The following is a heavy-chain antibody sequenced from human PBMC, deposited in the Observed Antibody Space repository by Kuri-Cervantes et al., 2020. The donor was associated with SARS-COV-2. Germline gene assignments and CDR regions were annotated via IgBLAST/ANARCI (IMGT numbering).Heavy chain of an antibody. J-gene: IGHJ3*02. V-gene: IGHV3-30*04. CDR3: ARDREWELLHAGAFDI. CDR2: ISYDGRNK. Sequence: EGSLRLSCAASGFTFSSYAMHWVRQAPGKGLEWVAVISYDGRNKYYADSVKGRFTISRDNSKNTLYLQMNSLRAEDTAVYYCARDREWELLHAGAFDIWGQGTMVTVSS. D-gene: IGHD1-26*01. CDR1: GFTFSSYA.